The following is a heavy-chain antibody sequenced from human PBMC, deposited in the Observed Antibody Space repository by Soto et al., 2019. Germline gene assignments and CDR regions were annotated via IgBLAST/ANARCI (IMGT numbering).Heavy chain of an antibody. CDR1: GFTFSSHG. CDR2: ISYDGSNK. J-gene: IGHJ4*02. V-gene: IGHV3-30*18. CDR3: AKDPWSN. Sequence: PGGSLRLSCAASGFTFSSHGMHWVRQAPGKGLEWVAVISYDGSNKYYADSVKGRFTISRDNSKNTLYLQMNSLRAEDTAVYYCAKDPWSNWGQGTLVTVS.